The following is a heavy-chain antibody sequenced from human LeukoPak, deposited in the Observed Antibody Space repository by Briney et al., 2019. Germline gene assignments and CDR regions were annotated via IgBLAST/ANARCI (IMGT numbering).Heavy chain of an antibody. CDR1: GFTFSSYN. V-gene: IGHV3-21*01. Sequence: GGSLRLSCAASGFTFSSYNMNWVRQAPGPGLEWDSPISSSSSYIYYADSVKGRFTISRDSAKNSLFLQMNSLRAEDTAVYYCARDRWHDYWGQGTLVTVSS. CDR3: ARDRWHDY. J-gene: IGHJ4*02. CDR2: ISSSSSYI. D-gene: IGHD2-15*01.